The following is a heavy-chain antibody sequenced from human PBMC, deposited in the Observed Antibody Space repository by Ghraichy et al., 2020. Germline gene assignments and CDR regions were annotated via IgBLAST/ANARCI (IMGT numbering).Heavy chain of an antibody. D-gene: IGHD3-22*01. CDR3: ASRNYYDSSGLGWFDP. V-gene: IGHV4-34*01. J-gene: IGHJ5*02. Sequence: SETLSLTCAVYGGSFSGYYWSWIRQPPGKGLEWIGEINHSGSTNYNPSLKSRVTISVDTSKNQFSLKLSSVTAADTAVYYCASRNYYDSSGLGWFDPWGQGTLVTVSS. CDR2: INHSGST. CDR1: GGSFSGYY.